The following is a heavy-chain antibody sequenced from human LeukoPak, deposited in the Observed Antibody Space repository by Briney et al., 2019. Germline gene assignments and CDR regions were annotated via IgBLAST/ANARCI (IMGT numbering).Heavy chain of an antibody. CDR2: ISAYNGNT. Sequence: GASVMVSCKASGYTFTSYGISWVRQAPGQGLEWMGWISAYNGNTNYAQKLQGRVTMTTDTSTSTAYMELRSLRSDDTAVYYCARDLFYYDSSGPFDYWGQGTLVTVSS. D-gene: IGHD3-22*01. CDR3: ARDLFYYDSSGPFDY. V-gene: IGHV1-18*01. CDR1: GYTFTSYG. J-gene: IGHJ4*02.